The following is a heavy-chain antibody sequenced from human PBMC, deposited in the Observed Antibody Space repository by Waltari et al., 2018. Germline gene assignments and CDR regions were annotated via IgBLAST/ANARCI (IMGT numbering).Heavy chain of an antibody. D-gene: IGHD3-10*01. Sequence: QVQLQESGPGLVKPSETLSLTCAVSGYSISSGYYWGWIRQPPGKGLEWIGSIYHSGVTYDSPSLKSRVTISVDTSKNQFSLKLSSGTDADTAVYYCARRGDYGSPFDPWGQGTLVTVSS. V-gene: IGHV4-38-2*01. J-gene: IGHJ5*02. CDR2: IYHSGVT. CDR1: GYSISSGYY. CDR3: ARRGDYGSPFDP.